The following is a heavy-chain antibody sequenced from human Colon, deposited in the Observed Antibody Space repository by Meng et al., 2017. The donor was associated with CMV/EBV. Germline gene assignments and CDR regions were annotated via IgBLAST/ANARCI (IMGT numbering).Heavy chain of an antibody. V-gene: IGHV1-18*01. CDR1: GYTFIDYG. D-gene: IGHD3-16*01. J-gene: IGHJ4*02. CDR3: ARDRLGGIDY. CDR2: ISTYNANRA. Sequence: ASVKVSCKASGYTFIDYGFSWVRQAPGQGLEWMGWISTYNANRATYAQMFQGRVIMTTDTSTTTAYMELRNLRSDDTAVYYCARDRLGGIDYWGQGTLVTVSS.